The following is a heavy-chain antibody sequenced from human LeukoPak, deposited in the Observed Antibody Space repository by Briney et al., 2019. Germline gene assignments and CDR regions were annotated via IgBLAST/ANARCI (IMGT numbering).Heavy chain of an antibody. CDR1: GFTFSSYG. D-gene: IGHD6-13*01. Sequence: PAGGSLRLSCAASGFTFSSYGIHWVRQAPGKGLEWVAVVSSDGSIKYNADSVKGRFTISRDTSKNTVYLQMNSLGAEDTAFYYCARGYSSSWLGYFDYWGQGTLVTVSS. CDR3: ARGYSSSWLGYFDY. V-gene: IGHV3-30*03. CDR2: VSSDGSIK. J-gene: IGHJ4*02.